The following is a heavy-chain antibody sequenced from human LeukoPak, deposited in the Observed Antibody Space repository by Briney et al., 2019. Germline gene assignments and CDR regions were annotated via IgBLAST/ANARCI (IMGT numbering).Heavy chain of an antibody. Sequence: ASVKVSCKASGYTFTSYDINWVRQATGQGLEWMGWMNPNSGNTGYAQKFQGRVTITRNTSISTAYMELSRLRSDDTAVYYCARGGRSSGWYYFDYWGQGTLVTVSS. CDR3: ARGGRSSGWYYFDY. CDR1: GYTFTSYD. D-gene: IGHD6-19*01. V-gene: IGHV1-8*03. J-gene: IGHJ4*02. CDR2: MNPNSGNT.